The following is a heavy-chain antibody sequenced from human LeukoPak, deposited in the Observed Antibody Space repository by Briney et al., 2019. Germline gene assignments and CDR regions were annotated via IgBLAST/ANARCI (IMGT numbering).Heavy chain of an antibody. CDR1: GFTFSSYA. D-gene: IGHD3-22*01. V-gene: IGHV3-23*01. CDR2: ISGSGGST. Sequence: GGSLRLSCAASGFTFSSYAMSWVRQAPGKGLEWVSAISGSGGSTYYADSVKGRFTISRDNSKNTLYLQMNSLRVEDTAVYYCARDRGYYYASSGYYDYWGQGTLVTVSS. CDR3: ARDRGYYYASSGYYDY. J-gene: IGHJ4*02.